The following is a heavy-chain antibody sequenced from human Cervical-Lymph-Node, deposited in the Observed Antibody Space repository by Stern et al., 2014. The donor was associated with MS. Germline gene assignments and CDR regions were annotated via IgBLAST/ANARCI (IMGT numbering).Heavy chain of an antibody. CDR3: ARGSAESRVDY. Sequence: EVQLVESGGGLVKPGGSLRLSCAASGFTFSAYFMNWVRQAPGKGLEWVSSISSSSIYIYYADSVRGRFTISRDNGKNPLYLQVNSLRVEDTAVYYCARGSAESRVDYWGQGTLVTVSS. V-gene: IGHV3-21*01. CDR1: GFTFSAYF. CDR2: ISSSSIYI. J-gene: IGHJ4*02.